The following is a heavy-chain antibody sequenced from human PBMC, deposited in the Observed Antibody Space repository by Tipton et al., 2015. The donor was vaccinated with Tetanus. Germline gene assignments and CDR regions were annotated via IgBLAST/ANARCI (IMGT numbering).Heavy chain of an antibody. V-gene: IGHV4-39*01. J-gene: IGHJ5*02. Sequence: QLVQSGAEVKPSETLSLTCTISGGSLSSGTFYWDWIRQPPGKGLEWIGNVYSYNGNTLQNPSLKNRVTLSLDKSKNQFYLKLSSVTAADTAVYYCARSAVNWFDPWGQGTLVTVSS. CDR2: VYSYNGNT. CDR3: ARSAVNWFDP. CDR1: GGSLSSGTFY.